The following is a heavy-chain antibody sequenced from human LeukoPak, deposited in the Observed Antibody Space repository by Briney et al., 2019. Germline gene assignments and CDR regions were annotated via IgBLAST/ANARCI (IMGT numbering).Heavy chain of an antibody. Sequence: PGGSLRLSCAASGFTFNNFGMHWVRQAPGKGLEWVSFIGYEGVHKYYADSVKGRFTISRDNSKNTLYLQMNSLRAEDTAVYYCARDRLWFGELLGAFDIWGQGTMVTVSS. V-gene: IGHV3-30*02. J-gene: IGHJ3*02. CDR2: IGYEGVHK. D-gene: IGHD3-10*01. CDR1: GFTFNNFG. CDR3: ARDRLWFGELLGAFDI.